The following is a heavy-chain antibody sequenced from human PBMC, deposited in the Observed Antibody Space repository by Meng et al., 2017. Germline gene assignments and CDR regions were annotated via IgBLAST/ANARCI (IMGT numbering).Heavy chain of an antibody. CDR2: INHSGRS. V-gene: IGHV4-34*01. CDR3: ARVSVVVAAHNWFDP. J-gene: IGHJ5*02. CDR1: GGSFSGYY. D-gene: IGHD2-15*01. Sequence: SETLSLTCAVYGGSFSGYYWSWIRQPPGKGLEWIGEINHSGRSNYNPSLKSRVTISVDTSKNQFSLKLSSVTAADTAVYYCARVSVVVAAHNWFDPWGQGTLVTVSS.